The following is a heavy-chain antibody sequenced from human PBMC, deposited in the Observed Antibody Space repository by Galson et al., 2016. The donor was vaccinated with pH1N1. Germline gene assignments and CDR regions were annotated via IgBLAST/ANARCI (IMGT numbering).Heavy chain of an antibody. CDR3: ARLWFWELGKYFDY. CDR2: IYTGGTT. J-gene: IGHJ4*02. CDR1: GGSISSHY. Sequence: LSLTCTVSGGSISSHYWSWIRQPAGKGLEWVGRIYTGGTTNYNPSLKSRVTISVDTSKNQFSLKLSSVTAADTAVYYCARLWFWELGKYFDYWGQGTLVTVSS. D-gene: IGHD1-26*01. V-gene: IGHV4-4*07.